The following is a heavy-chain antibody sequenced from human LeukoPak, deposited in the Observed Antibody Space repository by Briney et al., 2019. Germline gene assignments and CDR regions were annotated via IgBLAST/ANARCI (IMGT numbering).Heavy chain of an antibody. V-gene: IGHV1-18*01. CDR2: INPHSGNT. CDR3: ARVPYCSSISCLQYSYYYYMDV. Sequence: ASVKVSCKASGYTFNSYGISWVRQAPEQGLAWMGWINPHSGNTRYSQKFQGRVTMTTDTSTSTAYMELRSLRSDDTAVFYCARVPYCSSISCLQYSYYYYMDVWGKGTTVTVSS. J-gene: IGHJ6*03. D-gene: IGHD2-2*01. CDR1: GYTFNSYG.